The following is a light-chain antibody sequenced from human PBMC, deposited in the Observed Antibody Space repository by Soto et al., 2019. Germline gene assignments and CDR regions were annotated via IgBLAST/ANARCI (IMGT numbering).Light chain of an antibody. CDR2: GAS. J-gene: IGKJ3*01. CDR3: LQRSIGFT. V-gene: IGKV3-11*01. CDR1: QSVGSY. Sequence: EIVLTQSPATPSLSPGERATLSCRASQSVGSYLAWYQQKPGQAPRPLIYGASKRAPGVSARFSGSGSGTDFTLTISSLEPEDFAVYHCLQRSIGFTFGPGTKVDIK.